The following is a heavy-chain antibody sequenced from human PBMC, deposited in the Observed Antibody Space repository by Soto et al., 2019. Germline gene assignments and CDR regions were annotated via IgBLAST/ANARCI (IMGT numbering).Heavy chain of an antibody. CDR3: ARGRDGYNFVGDC. Sequence: EVQLVESGGGLVQPGGSLRLSCAASGFTLSSYWMHWVRKAPGKGLVWVSRLKIDGSSTSYADSVKGRFTISRDNAKNTLYLQVNSLRAEDTAVYYCARGRDGYNFVGDCWGQGTLVTVSS. CDR1: GFTLSSYW. J-gene: IGHJ4*02. CDR2: LKIDGSST. V-gene: IGHV3-74*01. D-gene: IGHD5-12*01.